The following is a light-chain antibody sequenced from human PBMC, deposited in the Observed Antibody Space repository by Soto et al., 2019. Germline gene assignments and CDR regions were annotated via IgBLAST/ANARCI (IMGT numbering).Light chain of an antibody. J-gene: IGLJ2*01. CDR1: SSDVGGYNY. V-gene: IGLV2-8*01. Sequence: QSALTQPPSASGSPGQSVTISCTGTSSDVGGYNYVSWYQQHPGKAPKLMIYEDSKRPSGVPDRFSGYKSGNTASLTVSGLQAEDEADYYCSSDAGSHIVFGGGTELTVL. CDR2: EDS. CDR3: SSDAGSHIV.